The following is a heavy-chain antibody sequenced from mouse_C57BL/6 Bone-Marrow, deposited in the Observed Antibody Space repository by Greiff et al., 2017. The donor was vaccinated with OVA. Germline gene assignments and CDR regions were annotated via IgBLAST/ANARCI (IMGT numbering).Heavy chain of an antibody. CDR1: GFTFSDYY. J-gene: IGHJ2*01. Sequence: EVHLVESEGGLVQPGSSMKLSCTASGFTFSDYYMAWVRPVPEKGLEWVANINYDGSSTYYLDSLKSRFIISRDNAKNILYLQMSSLKSEDTATYYCARDRGNYDYFDYWGQGTTLTVSS. D-gene: IGHD2-1*01. CDR3: ARDRGNYDYFDY. CDR2: INYDGSST. V-gene: IGHV5-16*01.